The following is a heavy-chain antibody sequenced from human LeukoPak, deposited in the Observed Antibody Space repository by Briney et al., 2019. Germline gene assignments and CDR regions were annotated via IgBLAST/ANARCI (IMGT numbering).Heavy chain of an antibody. J-gene: IGHJ3*02. D-gene: IGHD3-10*01. CDR1: GGTFSSYA. CDR2: IIPIFGTA. V-gene: IGHV1-69*13. CDR3: ARASFAYYYGSGSPKDAFDI. Sequence: SVKVSCKASGGTFSSYAISWVRQAPGQGLEWMGGIIPIFGTANYAQKFQGRVTITADESTSTAYMEQSSLRSEDTAVYYCARASFAYYYGSGSPKDAFDIWGQGTMVTVSS.